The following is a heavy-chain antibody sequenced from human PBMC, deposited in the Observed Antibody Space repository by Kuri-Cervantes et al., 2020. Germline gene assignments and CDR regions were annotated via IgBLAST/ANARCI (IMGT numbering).Heavy chain of an antibody. J-gene: IGHJ3*02. CDR2: INPSDSRT. V-gene: IGHV1-46*01. Sequence: ASVTVSRKASGHTFTGYYLHWLRQAPGQGLEWMGIINPSDSRTSYAQKFQGRVTMTRDTSTSTVYMELSSLRSEDTAVYYWAREPIAAAGHAFDIWGQGTMVTVSS. D-gene: IGHD6-13*01. CDR3: AREPIAAAGHAFDI. CDR1: GHTFTGYY.